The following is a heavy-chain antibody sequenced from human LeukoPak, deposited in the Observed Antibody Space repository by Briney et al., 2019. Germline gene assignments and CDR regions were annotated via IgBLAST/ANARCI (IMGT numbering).Heavy chain of an antibody. J-gene: IGHJ5*02. V-gene: IGHV3-66*01. Sequence: GGSPRLSCAASGFTVNSNYMSWVRQAPGKGLEWVSVIDTGGSTYYADSVKGRFTISRDNSKNTVYLQMTSLRAEDTAVYYCAKTYYYLGWFDPWGQGTLVTVSS. CDR1: GFTVNSNY. D-gene: IGHD3-10*01. CDR3: AKTYYYLGWFDP. CDR2: IDTGGST.